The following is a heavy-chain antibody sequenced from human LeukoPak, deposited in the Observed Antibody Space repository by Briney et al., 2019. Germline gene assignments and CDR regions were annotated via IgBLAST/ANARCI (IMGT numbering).Heavy chain of an antibody. CDR1: GYTFTGYF. V-gene: IGHV1-8*01. D-gene: IGHD3-10*01. Sequence: ASVKVSCKASGYTFTGYFMHWVRQAPGQGLEWMGWINPNSGNTGYAQKFQGRVTMTRNTSISTAYMELSSLRSEDTAVYYCARIDYYGSGSPSMDVWGQGTTVTVSS. CDR3: ARIDYYGSGSPSMDV. J-gene: IGHJ6*02. CDR2: INPNSGNT.